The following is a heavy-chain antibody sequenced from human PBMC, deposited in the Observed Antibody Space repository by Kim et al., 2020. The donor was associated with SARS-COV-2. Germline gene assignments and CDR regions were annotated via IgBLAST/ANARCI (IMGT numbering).Heavy chain of an antibody. CDR1: GFTLSGYA. V-gene: IGHV3-23*01. CDR3: ARISNYANYPNWFDP. Sequence: GGSLRLSCAASGFTLSGYAMNLVRQAPGKGLEWVSAIHGAGVTTYYADSVKGRFIISRDNSRGTVSLQMNRLRVEDTAVYYCARISNYANYPNWFDPWGPGALVTVSS. D-gene: IGHD1-7*01. CDR2: IHGAGVTT. J-gene: IGHJ5*02.